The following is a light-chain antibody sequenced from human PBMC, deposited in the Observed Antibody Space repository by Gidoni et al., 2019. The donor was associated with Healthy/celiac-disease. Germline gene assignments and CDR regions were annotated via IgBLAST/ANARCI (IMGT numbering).Light chain of an antibody. CDR3: QQANSFPWT. CDR1: QGISSL. CDR2: AAS. Sequence: DIQRTQSPSSVSASVGGRVTNTCRASQGISSLLAWYQQKPGQAPKLLIYAASSLQSGVPSRFSGSGSGTDFTLTISSLQPEDFATYYCQQANSFPWTFGQGTKVEIK. V-gene: IGKV1-12*01. J-gene: IGKJ1*01.